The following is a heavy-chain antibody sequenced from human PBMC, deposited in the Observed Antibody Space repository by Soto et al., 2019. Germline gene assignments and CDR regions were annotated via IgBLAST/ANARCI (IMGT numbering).Heavy chain of an antibody. D-gene: IGHD6-6*01. CDR2: IYWNNDK. Sequence: SGPTLVNPTQTLTLTCTFSGFSLSTNGVGVGWIRQPPGQALEWLAVIYWNNDKRYNSFLRSRLTITKETSRNQVDLTMTNMDPVDTATFYCAHSTSFVPRALDYWGQGTLVTVSS. J-gene: IGHJ4*02. V-gene: IGHV2-5*01. CDR1: GFSLSTNGVG. CDR3: AHSTSFVPRALDY.